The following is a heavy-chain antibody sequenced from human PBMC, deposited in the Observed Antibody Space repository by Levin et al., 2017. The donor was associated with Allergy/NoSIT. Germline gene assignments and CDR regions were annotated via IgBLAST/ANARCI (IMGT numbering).Heavy chain of an antibody. CDR2: ISYDGSNK. J-gene: IGHJ4*02. V-gene: IGHV3-30-3*01. Sequence: PGGSLRLSCAASGFTFSDYAIHWVRQAPGKGLEWVAVISYDGSNKYYADSVKARFTISRDNSKNTLYLQMNSLRAEDTAVYYCAREPDYSDCFDYWGQGTLVTVSS. D-gene: IGHD4-11*01. CDR1: GFTFSDYA. CDR3: AREPDYSDCFDY.